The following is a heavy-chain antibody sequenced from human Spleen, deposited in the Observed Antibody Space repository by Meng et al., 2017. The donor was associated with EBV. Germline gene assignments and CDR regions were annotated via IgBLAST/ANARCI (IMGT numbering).Heavy chain of an antibody. CDR1: GGSISSGNYY. V-gene: IGHV4-30-4*01. Sequence: QLQRHGSGPGPGKPSQPRSRHCDVSGGSISSGNYYWSWIRQPPGNGLEWIGYISNSGSTYYNPSLKSRVTISVDTSENQFSLKLSSVTAADTAVYFCARAEWSAPYYFDYWGQGTLVTVSS. D-gene: IGHD3-3*01. J-gene: IGHJ4*02. CDR2: ISNSGST. CDR3: ARAEWSAPYYFDY.